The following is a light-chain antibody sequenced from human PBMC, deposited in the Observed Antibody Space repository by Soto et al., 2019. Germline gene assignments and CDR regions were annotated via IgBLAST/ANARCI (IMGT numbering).Light chain of an antibody. V-gene: IGKV3-20*01. J-gene: IGKJ5*01. Sequence: EIVLTRSPGTLSLSPGERATLSFGASQSISGSYLAWYQQKRGQAPRLLIYGASSRATDTPDRFSGSGSGADFTLTISRLEPEDFAVYYCQQYVTSITVGQGTRLEIK. CDR3: QQYVTSIT. CDR2: GAS. CDR1: QSISGSY.